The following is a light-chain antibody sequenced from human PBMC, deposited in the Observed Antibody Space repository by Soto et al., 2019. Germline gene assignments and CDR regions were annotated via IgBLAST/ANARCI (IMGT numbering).Light chain of an antibody. CDR1: QSLLDSDGDTY. Sequence: DIVMTQTPLSSPVTLGQPASISCRSSQSLLDSDGDTYLSWLQQRPGQPPRLLIYKTSSRFSGVPDRFRGSGAGTDFTLKISRVAVEYVGVYYCMQATQFPHTFGQGTKLEI. CDR3: MQATQFPHT. V-gene: IGKV2-24*01. J-gene: IGKJ2*01. CDR2: KTS.